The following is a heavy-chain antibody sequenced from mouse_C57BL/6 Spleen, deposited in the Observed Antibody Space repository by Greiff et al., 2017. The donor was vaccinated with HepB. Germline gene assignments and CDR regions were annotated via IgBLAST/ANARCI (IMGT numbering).Heavy chain of an antibody. CDR2: ISSGSSTI. CDR1: GFTFSDYG. V-gene: IGHV5-17*01. J-gene: IGHJ4*01. CDR3: AGARPMDY. Sequence: DVMLVESGGGLVKPGGSLKLSCAASGFTFSDYGMHWVRQAPEKGLEWVAYISSGSSTIYYADTVKGRFTISRDNAKNTLFLQMTSLRSEDTAMYYCAGARPMDYWGQGTSVTVSS.